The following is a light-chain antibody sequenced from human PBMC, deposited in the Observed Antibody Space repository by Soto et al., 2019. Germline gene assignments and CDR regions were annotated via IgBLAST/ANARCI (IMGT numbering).Light chain of an antibody. CDR3: SSRTSSSTLV. V-gene: IGLV2-14*01. Sequence: QSALTQPASVSGSPGQSITISCTGTSSDVGGYNYVSWYQQHPGKAPKVMIYEVSNRPSGVSNRFSGSKSGNTASLTISGLQADDEADYYCSSRTSSSTLVFGGGTKLTVL. J-gene: IGLJ3*02. CDR2: EVS. CDR1: SSDVGGYNY.